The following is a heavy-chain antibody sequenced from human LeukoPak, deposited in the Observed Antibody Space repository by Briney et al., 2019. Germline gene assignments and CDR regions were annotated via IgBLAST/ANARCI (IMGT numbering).Heavy chain of an antibody. Sequence: GGPLRLSCAASGFTFSTYWMSWVRQAPGKGLEWVANIKQDGSEKYYVDSVKGRITISRDNAKNSLYLQMSSLRADDTAVYYCARDLPTGSDYFDYWGQGTLVTVSS. CDR2: IKQDGSEK. V-gene: IGHV3-7*01. CDR3: ARDLPTGSDYFDY. D-gene: IGHD6-6*01. CDR1: GFTFSTYW. J-gene: IGHJ4*02.